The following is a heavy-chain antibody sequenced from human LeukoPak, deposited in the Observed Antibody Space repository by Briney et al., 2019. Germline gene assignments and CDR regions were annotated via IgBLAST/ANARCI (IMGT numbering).Heavy chain of an antibody. CDR1: GFTFSNYE. J-gene: IGHJ4*02. Sequence: GGSLRLSCAASGFTFSNYEMNWVRQAPGKGLEWVSAISGSGGSTYYADSVKGRFTISRDNSKNTLYLQMNSLRAEDTAVYYCAKHPGFGEFPYYFDYWGQGTLVTVSS. V-gene: IGHV3-23*01. CDR2: ISGSGGST. CDR3: AKHPGFGEFPYYFDY. D-gene: IGHD3-10*01.